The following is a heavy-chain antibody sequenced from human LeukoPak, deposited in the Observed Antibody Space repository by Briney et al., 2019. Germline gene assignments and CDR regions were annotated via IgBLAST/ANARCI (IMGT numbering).Heavy chain of an antibody. CDR2: IYYCGST. D-gene: IGHD5-12*01. Sequence: SETLSLTCTVSGGSISSGDYYCNWIRQPPGKGLEWIGYIYYCGSTSYNPSLKSRVTISVDTSKNQFSLKLTSVTAPDTAVYYCARGSAYDWFDYWGQGTLVTVSS. J-gene: IGHJ4*02. V-gene: IGHV4-30-4*01. CDR3: ARGSAYDWFDY. CDR1: GGSISSGDYY.